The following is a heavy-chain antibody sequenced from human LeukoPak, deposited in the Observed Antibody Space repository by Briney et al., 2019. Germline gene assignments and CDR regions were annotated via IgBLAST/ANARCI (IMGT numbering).Heavy chain of an antibody. V-gene: IGHV4-31*03. CDR1: GGSISSGGYY. D-gene: IGHD6-13*01. J-gene: IGHJ4*02. CDR3: ARTPPYSSSQY. CDR2: IYYSGST. Sequence: KTSETLSLTCTVSGGSISSGGYYWSWIRQHPGKGLEWTGYIYYSGSTYYNPSLKSRVTISVDTSKNQFSLRLSSVTAADTAVYYCARTPPYSSSQYWGQGTLVTVSS.